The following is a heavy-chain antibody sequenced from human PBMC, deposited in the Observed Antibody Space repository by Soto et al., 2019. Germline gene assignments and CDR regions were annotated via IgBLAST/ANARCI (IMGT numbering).Heavy chain of an antibody. D-gene: IGHD6-19*01. CDR1: GLTFSRSG. V-gene: IGHV3-30*18. Sequence: QVQLVESGGGVVQPGRSLRLSCEASGLTFSRSGMHWVRQAPGKGLEWVAVISYDGGQKYYADSMKGRFTISRDNSKNTLYLQMNSLRVADTAVYYCANEGGQGLPGEHWGQGTLVTVSS. J-gene: IGHJ4*02. CDR3: ANEGGQGLPGEH. CDR2: ISYDGGQK.